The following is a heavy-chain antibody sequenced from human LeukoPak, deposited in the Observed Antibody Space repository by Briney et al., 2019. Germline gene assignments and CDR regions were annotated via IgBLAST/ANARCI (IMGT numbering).Heavy chain of an antibody. CDR3: ASRNAYYYDSSGYWLLDY. CDR2: IIPIVGRA. V-gene: IGHV1-69*05. Sequence: SVKVSFKASGCTFISYAISWVRQAPGQGLEWMGGIIPIVGRANYAQKFQGRVTITTDESTSTAYMEMSSLRSEDTAVYYCASRNAYYYDSSGYWLLDYWGQGTLVTVSS. D-gene: IGHD3-22*01. CDR1: GCTFISYA. J-gene: IGHJ4*02.